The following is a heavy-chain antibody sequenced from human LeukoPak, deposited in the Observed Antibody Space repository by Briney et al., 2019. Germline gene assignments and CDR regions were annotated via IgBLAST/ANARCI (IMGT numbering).Heavy chain of an antibody. D-gene: IGHD5-18*01. CDR2: IKQDGSEK. J-gene: IGHJ6*02. V-gene: IGHV3-7*01. CDR1: GFTFSSYW. CDR3: ARELQPVKAHGMDV. Sequence: GGSLRLSCAASGFTFSSYWMSWVRQAAGKGLEGVANIKQDGSEKYYVDSVKGRFTISRDNAKNSQYLQMNSLRAEDRAVYYCARELQPVKAHGMDVWGQGTTVTVSS.